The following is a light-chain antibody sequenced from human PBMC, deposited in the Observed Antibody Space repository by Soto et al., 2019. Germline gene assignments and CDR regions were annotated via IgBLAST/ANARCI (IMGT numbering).Light chain of an antibody. CDR2: DAS. CDR3: QQRSNWPRT. CDR1: QSVSSY. V-gene: IGKV3-11*02. J-gene: IGKJ2*01. Sequence: EIVLTQSPVTLSLSPGERATLSCRASQSVSSYLAWYQQKPGQAPRLLIYDASNRATGIPARFSGSGSGRDFTLTISRLEPEDFAVYYCQQRSNWPRTVGQGTKVDI.